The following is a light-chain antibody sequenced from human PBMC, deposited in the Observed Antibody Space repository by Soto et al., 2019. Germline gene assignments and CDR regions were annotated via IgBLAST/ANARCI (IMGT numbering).Light chain of an antibody. V-gene: IGLV2-11*01. CDR3: CSFAGRIFV. CDR2: DVN. J-gene: IGLJ1*01. Sequence: QSALTQPRSVSGSPGQSVTVSCTGTSSDVGGYNYVTWYQQHPGKAPKLMISDVNKRPSGVPDRFSGSKSGNTASLTISGLQADEEANYYCCSFAGRIFVFGTGTKVTVL. CDR1: SSDVGGYNY.